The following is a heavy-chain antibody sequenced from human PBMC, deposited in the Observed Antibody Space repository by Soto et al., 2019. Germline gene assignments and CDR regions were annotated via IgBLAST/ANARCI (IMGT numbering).Heavy chain of an antibody. CDR2: ISGSGATT. J-gene: IGHJ6*02. CDR1: GFTFNTYA. D-gene: IGHD3-10*01. V-gene: IGHV3-23*01. Sequence: EVQLLESGGGLVQPGESLTLSCAASGFTFNTYAMTWARRAPGKGLEWVSAISGSGATTYVADSVKGRLTISRDNSKDTLYLQMNSLRAEDTAIYYCAKGRGGAYYYYGLDVWGQGTTVTVSS. CDR3: AKGRGGAYYYYGLDV.